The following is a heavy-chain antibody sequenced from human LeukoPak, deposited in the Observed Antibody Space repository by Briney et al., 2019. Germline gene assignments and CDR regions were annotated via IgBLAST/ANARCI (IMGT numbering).Heavy chain of an antibody. CDR3: APLAANIFDY. D-gene: IGHD6-25*01. Sequence: GGSLRLSCAASGFTFSSYAMSWVRQAPEKGLEWVSAISGSGSSTYYAGSVRGRFTTSRDNSKRTVYLQMNSLRVEDTAVYYCAPLAANIFDYWGQGTLVTASS. CDR2: ISGSGSST. V-gene: IGHV3-23*01. J-gene: IGHJ4*02. CDR1: GFTFSSYA.